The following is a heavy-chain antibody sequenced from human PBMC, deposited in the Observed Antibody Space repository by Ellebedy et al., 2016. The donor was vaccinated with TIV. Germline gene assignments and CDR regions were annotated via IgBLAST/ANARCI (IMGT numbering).Heavy chain of an antibody. CDR2: INGDGTTT. CDR3: AREKSGHKWNDGFDS. J-gene: IGHJ4*02. CDR1: GFTFSSYW. V-gene: IGHV3-74*03. Sequence: PGGSLRLSCAVSGFTFSSYWMQWVRQAPGKGLVWVSGINGDGTTTTYADSVKGRFTISRDNAKNTLYRQMNSLRADDTAVYYCAREKSGHKWNDGFDSWGQGTLVTVSS. D-gene: IGHD1-1*01.